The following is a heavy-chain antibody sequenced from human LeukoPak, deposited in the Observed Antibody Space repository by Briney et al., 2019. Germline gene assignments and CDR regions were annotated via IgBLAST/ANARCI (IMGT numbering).Heavy chain of an antibody. D-gene: IGHD1-26*01. V-gene: IGHV3-30*18. Sequence: GGSLRLSCVASGFTFSNLAMGWVRQAPGKGLEWVAVISYDGSNKYYADSVKGRFTISRDNSKNTLYLQMNSLRAEDMAVYYCAKDKGYSGSYFYFDYWGQGTLVTVSS. CDR3: AKDKGYSGSYFYFDY. J-gene: IGHJ4*02. CDR1: GFTFSNLA. CDR2: ISYDGSNK.